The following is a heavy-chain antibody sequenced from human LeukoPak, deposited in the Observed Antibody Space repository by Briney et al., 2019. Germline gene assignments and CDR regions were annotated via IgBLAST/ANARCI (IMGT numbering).Heavy chain of an antibody. D-gene: IGHD2-2*03. CDR1: GFIFNNYA. CDR3: TKDMDPGGINV. Sequence: GGSLRLSCAGSGFIFNNYAMHWVRQAPGKGLEWVSGFSLDSDNVGYADSVRGRFTVSRDRAKNSLYLQMNYLRPEDTALYFCTKDMDPGGINVWGQGTTVIVSS. V-gene: IGHV3-9*01. J-gene: IGHJ6*02. CDR2: FSLDSDNV.